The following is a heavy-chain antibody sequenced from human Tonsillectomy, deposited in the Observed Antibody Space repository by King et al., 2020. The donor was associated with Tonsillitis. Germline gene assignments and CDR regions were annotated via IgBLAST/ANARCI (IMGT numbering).Heavy chain of an antibody. CDR3: ARDNDILTALYPPRGFDI. J-gene: IGHJ3*02. D-gene: IGHD3-9*01. Sequence: QLVQSGGGLVQPGGSLRLSCAASGFTFSSYWMSWVRQAPGKGLEWVANIKQDGSEKYYVDSVKGRFTISRDNAKNSLYLQMNSLRAEDTAVYYCARDNDILTALYPPRGFDIWGQGTMVTVSS. CDR1: GFTFSSYW. V-gene: IGHV3-7*01. CDR2: IKQDGSEK.